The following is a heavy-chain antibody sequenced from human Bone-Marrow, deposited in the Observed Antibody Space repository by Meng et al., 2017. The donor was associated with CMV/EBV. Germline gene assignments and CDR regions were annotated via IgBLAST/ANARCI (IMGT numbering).Heavy chain of an antibody. D-gene: IGHD1-26*01. V-gene: IGHV3-48*01. J-gene: IGHJ4*02. Sequence: GESLKISCAASGFTFSSYWMNWVRQAPGKGLEWVSYISSSGSTIYYADSVKGRFTISRDNSKNTLYLQMNSLRAEDTAVYYCARQGWELRPYYFDYWGQGTLVTVSS. CDR3: ARQGWELRPYYFDY. CDR1: GFTFSSYW. CDR2: ISSSGSTI.